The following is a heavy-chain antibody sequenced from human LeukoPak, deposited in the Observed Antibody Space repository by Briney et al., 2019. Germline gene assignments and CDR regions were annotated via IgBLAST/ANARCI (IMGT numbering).Heavy chain of an antibody. J-gene: IGHJ3*02. CDR1: GFTFRHFA. D-gene: IGHD1-26*01. CDR2: IWYDGNNK. Sequence: GRSLRLSCAASGFTFRHFAIHWVRQAPGKGLEWVAIIWYDGNNKYYGDSVKGRFTISRDNSKNTLSLQMNSLTIEDTAVYYCVRGAGVGASAFDIWGQGTMVSVSS. V-gene: IGHV3-33*01. CDR3: VRGAGVGASAFDI.